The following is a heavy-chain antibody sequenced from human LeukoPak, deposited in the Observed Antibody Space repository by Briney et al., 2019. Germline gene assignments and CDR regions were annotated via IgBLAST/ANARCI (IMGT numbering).Heavy chain of an antibody. V-gene: IGHV3-48*01. Sequence: GSLRLSFEASEFTFISYSMNWVRQAPGKGLEWVSYISSSSSTIYYAESVKGRFTISRDNAKNSLYLQMNSLRVEDTAVYYCARSRGNSGSYPLDYWGQGTLVTVSS. CDR2: ISSSSSTI. CDR3: ARSRGNSGSYPLDY. CDR1: EFTFISYS. J-gene: IGHJ4*02. D-gene: IGHD1-26*01.